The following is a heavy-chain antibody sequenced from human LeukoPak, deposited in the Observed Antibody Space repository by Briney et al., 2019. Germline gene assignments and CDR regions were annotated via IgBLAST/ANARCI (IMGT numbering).Heavy chain of an antibody. V-gene: IGHV4-59*01. CDR2: IYYSGST. CDR3: ARVMGYYYGSGMGSGMDV. Sequence: SSETLSLTCTVSGGSISSYDWSWIRQPPGKGLEWIGYIYYSGSTNYNPSLKSRVTISVDTSKNQFSLKLSSVTAADTAVYYCARVMGYYYGSGMGSGMDVWGQGTTVTVSS. D-gene: IGHD3-10*01. CDR1: GGSISSYD. J-gene: IGHJ6*02.